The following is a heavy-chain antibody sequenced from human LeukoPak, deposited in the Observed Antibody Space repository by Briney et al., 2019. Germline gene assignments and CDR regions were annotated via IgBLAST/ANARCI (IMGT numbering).Heavy chain of an antibody. J-gene: IGHJ4*02. Sequence: SVKVSCKASGGTFSSYAISWVRQAPGQGLEWMGGIIPIFGTANYAQKFQDRVTITADKSTSTAYMELSSLRSEDTAVYYCARDHLSGGFDYWGQGTLVTVSS. D-gene: IGHD1-14*01. CDR1: GGTFSSYA. CDR3: ARDHLSGGFDY. CDR2: IIPIFGTA. V-gene: IGHV1-69*06.